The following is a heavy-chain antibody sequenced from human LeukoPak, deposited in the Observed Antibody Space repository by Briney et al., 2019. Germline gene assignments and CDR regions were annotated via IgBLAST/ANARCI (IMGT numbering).Heavy chain of an antibody. D-gene: IGHD3-10*02. V-gene: IGHV3-23*01. Sequence: GGSLRLSCGASGFTFSSYAMSWVRQAPGKGLEWVSGISGSDGYTYYADSVKGRFTISRDNSKNTLSLQMNSLRAEDTAVYYCAELGITMIGGVWGKGTTVTISS. J-gene: IGHJ6*04. CDR2: ISGSDGYT. CDR1: GFTFSSYA. CDR3: AELGITMIGGV.